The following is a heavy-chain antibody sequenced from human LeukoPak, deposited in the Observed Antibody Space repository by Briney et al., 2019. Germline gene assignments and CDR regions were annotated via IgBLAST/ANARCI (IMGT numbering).Heavy chain of an antibody. CDR1: GGSISSFY. Sequence: PSETLSLTCTVSGGSISSFYWSWIRQPPEKGLEWVGYIYYSGSTNYNPSLKSRVTISVDTSKNQFSLKLTSVTAADTAVYFCARGGYYGSGNDFRFDPWGQGTLVTVSS. CDR3: ARGGYYGSGNDFRFDP. CDR2: IYYSGST. D-gene: IGHD3-10*01. V-gene: IGHV4-59*01. J-gene: IGHJ5*02.